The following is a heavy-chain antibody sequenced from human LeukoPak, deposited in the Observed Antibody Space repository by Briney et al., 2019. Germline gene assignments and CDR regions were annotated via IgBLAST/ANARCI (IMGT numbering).Heavy chain of an antibody. CDR2: ISSSSSYT. V-gene: IGHV3-11*05. CDR3: ARVIGGIRYFDWYNWFDP. CDR1: GFTFSDYD. Sequence: GGSLRLSCAASGFTFSDYDMSWVRPAPGKGLEWVSYISSSSSYTNYADSVKGRFTISRDNAKNSLYLQMNSLRAEDTAVYYCARVIGGIRYFDWYNWFDPWGQGTLVTVSS. D-gene: IGHD3-9*01. J-gene: IGHJ5*02.